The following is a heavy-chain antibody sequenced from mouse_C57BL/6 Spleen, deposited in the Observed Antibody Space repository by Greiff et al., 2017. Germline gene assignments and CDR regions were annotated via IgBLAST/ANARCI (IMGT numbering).Heavy chain of an antibody. Sequence: EVKVVESGEGLVKPGGSLKLSCAASGFTFSSYAMSWVRQTPEKRLEWVAYISSGGDYIYYADTVKGRFTISRDNARNTLYLQMSSLKSEDTAMYYCTRGFTTVVPFDYWGQGTTLTVSS. J-gene: IGHJ2*01. CDR1: GFTFSSYA. D-gene: IGHD1-1*01. V-gene: IGHV5-9-1*02. CDR2: ISSGGDYI. CDR3: TRGFTTVVPFDY.